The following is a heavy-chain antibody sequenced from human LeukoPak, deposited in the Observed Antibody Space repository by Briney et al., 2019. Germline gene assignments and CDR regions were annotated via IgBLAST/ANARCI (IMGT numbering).Heavy chain of an antibody. Sequence: GGSLRLSCAASGFTFDDYTMHWVRQAPGKGLEWVSLISWDGGSTYYADSVKGRFTISRDNSKNSLYLQMNSLRTEDTALYYCAKDMRYCSGGSCPYYYGMDVWGQGTTVTVSS. V-gene: IGHV3-43*01. D-gene: IGHD2-15*01. CDR3: AKDMRYCSGGSCPYYYGMDV. J-gene: IGHJ6*02. CDR1: GFTFDDYT. CDR2: ISWDGGST.